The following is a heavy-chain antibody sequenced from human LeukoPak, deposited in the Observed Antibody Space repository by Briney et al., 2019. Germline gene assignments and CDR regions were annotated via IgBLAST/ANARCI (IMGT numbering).Heavy chain of an antibody. D-gene: IGHD3-10*01. CDR3: ARGRGYYGSGGRTYYYYGMDV. CDR2: INHSGST. J-gene: IGHJ6*02. V-gene: IGHV4-34*01. CDR1: GGSFSGCY. Sequence: SETLSLTCAVYGGSFSGCYWSWIRQPPGKGLEWIGEINHSGSTNYNPSLKSRVTISVDTSKNQFSLKLSSVTAADTAVYYCARGRGYYGSGGRTYYYYGMDVWGQGTTVTVSS.